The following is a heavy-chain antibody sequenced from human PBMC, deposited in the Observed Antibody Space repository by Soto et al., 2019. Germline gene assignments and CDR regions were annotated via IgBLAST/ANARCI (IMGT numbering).Heavy chain of an antibody. CDR3: ARDRVVLVPAAIVPNYYYYYGMDV. J-gene: IGHJ6*02. D-gene: IGHD2-2*01. CDR2: IWDDGSNK. CDR1: GFTFSGYG. V-gene: IGHV3-33*01. Sequence: PGGSLRLSCAASGFTFSGYGMHWVRQAPGKGLEWAAVIWDDGSNKYYADSVKGRFTISRDNSKNTLYLQMNSLRVEDTAVYYCARDRVVLVPAAIVPNYYYYYGMDVWGQGTTVTVSS.